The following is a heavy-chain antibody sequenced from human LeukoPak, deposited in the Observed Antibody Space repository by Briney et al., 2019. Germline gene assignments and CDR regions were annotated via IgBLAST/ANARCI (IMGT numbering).Heavy chain of an antibody. V-gene: IGHV3-21*01. D-gene: IGHD3-10*01. CDR2: ISSSSSYI. CDR3: ARDFDISPTLWFGEFFDY. Sequence: GGSLRLSCAASGFTFSSYSVNWVRQAPGKGLEWVSSISSSSSYIYYADSVKGRFTISRDNAKNSLYLQMNSLRAEDTAVYYCARDFDISPTLWFGEFFDYWGQGTLVTVSS. CDR1: GFTFSSYS. J-gene: IGHJ4*02.